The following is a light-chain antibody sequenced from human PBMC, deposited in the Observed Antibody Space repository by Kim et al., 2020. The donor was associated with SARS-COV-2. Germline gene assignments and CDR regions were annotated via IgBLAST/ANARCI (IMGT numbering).Light chain of an antibody. V-gene: IGKV3-11*01. CDR3: QQRSNWPPMYT. J-gene: IGKJ2*01. CDR2: DAS. CDR1: QSVSSY. Sequence: EIVLTQSPAPLSLSPGERATLSCWASQSVSSYLAWYQQKPGQAPRLLIYDASNRATGIPARFSGSGSGTDFTLTISSLEPEDFAVYYCQQRSNWPPMYTFGQGTKLEI.